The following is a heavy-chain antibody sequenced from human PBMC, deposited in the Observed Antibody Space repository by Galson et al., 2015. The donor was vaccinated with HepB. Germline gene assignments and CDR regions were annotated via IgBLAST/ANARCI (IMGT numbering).Heavy chain of an antibody. CDR1: GYTFTGYY. CDR3: ARDYEYCSSTSCYGGTPGYGMDV. D-gene: IGHD2-2*01. J-gene: IGHJ6*02. CDR2: INPNSGGT. V-gene: IGHV1-2*04. Sequence: SVKVSCKASGYTFTGYYMHWVRQAPGQGLEWMGWINPNSGGTNYAQKFQGWVTVTRDTSISTAYMELSRLRSDDTAVYYCARDYEYCSSTSCYGGTPGYGMDVWGQGTTVTVSS.